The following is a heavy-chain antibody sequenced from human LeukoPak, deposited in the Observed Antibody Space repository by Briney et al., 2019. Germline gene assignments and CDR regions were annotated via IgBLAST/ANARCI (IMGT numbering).Heavy chain of an antibody. D-gene: IGHD3-10*01. CDR1: GFTFSSYW. J-gene: IGHJ4*02. Sequence: GGSLRLSYAASGFTFSSYWMYWVRQAPGKGLVWVSRINSDGSNTTYADSVKGRFTISRDNAKNTLYLQMNSLRAEDTAVYYCARDLGVRGLITPTLDYWGQGTLVTVSS. V-gene: IGHV3-74*01. CDR3: ARDLGVRGLITPTLDY. CDR2: INSDGSNT.